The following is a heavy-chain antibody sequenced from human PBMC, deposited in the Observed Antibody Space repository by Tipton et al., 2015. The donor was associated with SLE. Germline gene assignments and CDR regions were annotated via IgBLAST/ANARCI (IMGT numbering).Heavy chain of an antibody. Sequence: LRLSCTVSGGSISSGNYYWSWIRQPAGKGLEWIGYIYTSGITYYNPSLKSRVTISVDTSTNQFSLKLNSVTAADTAVYYCARDLGEGYMDVWGKGTTVTVSS. V-gene: IGHV4-61*09. CDR1: GGSISSGNYY. J-gene: IGHJ6*03. CDR3: ARDLGEGYMDV. CDR2: IYTSGIT. D-gene: IGHD3-10*01.